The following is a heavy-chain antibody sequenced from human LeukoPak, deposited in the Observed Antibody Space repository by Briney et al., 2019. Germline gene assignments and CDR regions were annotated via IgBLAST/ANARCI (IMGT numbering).Heavy chain of an antibody. CDR1: GYTFTSYY. CDR3: ARDHPTLTYYDFWSGLNNWFDP. V-gene: IGHV1-46*01. Sequence: ASVKVSCKASGYTFTSYYMHWVRQAPGQGLEWMGIINPSGGSTSYAQKFQGRVTMTRDTSTSTVYMELSSLRSEDTAVHYCARDHPTLTYYDFWSGLNNWFDPWGQGTLVTVSS. J-gene: IGHJ5*02. CDR2: INPSGGST. D-gene: IGHD3-3*01.